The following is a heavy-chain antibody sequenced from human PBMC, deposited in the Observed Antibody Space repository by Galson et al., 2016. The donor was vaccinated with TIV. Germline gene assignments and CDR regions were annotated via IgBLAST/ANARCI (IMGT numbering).Heavy chain of an antibody. CDR1: GYTFTRYT. CDR2: INSNTGNP. Sequence: SGYTFTRYTMNWVRQAPGQGLEWMGWINSNTGNPTYAQGFTGRFVFSLDTSVTKAYLQITSLKAEDTAVYYCSRAEIYDFWSGFPGGPYGMDVWGQGTTVTVFS. D-gene: IGHD3-3*01. V-gene: IGHV7-4-1*02. CDR3: SRAEIYDFWSGFPGGPYGMDV. J-gene: IGHJ6*02.